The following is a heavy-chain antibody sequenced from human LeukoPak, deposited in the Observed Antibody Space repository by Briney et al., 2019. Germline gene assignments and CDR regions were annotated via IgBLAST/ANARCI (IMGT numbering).Heavy chain of an antibody. D-gene: IGHD3-3*01. CDR2: IYHSGST. CDR3: ARRYYDFWSGYYPAAFDI. Sequence: SETLSLTCAVSGYSISSGYYWGWIRQPPGKGLEWIWSIYHSGSTYYNPSLKSRVTISVDTSKNQFSLKLSSVTAADTAVYYCARRYYDFWSGYYPAAFDIWGQGTMVTVSS. CDR1: GYSISSGYY. V-gene: IGHV4-38-2*01. J-gene: IGHJ3*02.